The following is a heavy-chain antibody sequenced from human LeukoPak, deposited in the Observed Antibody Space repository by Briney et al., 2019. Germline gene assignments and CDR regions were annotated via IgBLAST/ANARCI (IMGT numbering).Heavy chain of an antibody. Sequence: SETLSLTCSVSGGSISSSSYYWGWIRQPPGKGLEWIASINYFGSTYYNPSLKSRVTMSVDTSNNQFSLNLRSVTAADTAVYYCARVPGGGTAANWGQGTMVTVSS. V-gene: IGHV4-39*01. CDR3: ARVPGGGTAAN. J-gene: IGHJ3*01. D-gene: IGHD1-7*01. CDR1: GGSISSSSYY. CDR2: INYFGST.